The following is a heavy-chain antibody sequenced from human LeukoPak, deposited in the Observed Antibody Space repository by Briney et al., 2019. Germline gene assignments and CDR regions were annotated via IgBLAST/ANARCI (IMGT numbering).Heavy chain of an antibody. CDR3: ARVMIAGLGSFDP. J-gene: IGHJ5*02. CDR2: NISFFGTA. D-gene: IGHD3-22*01. V-gene: IGHV1-69*13. CDR1: GGTFSSYG. Sequence: SVKLSCKASGGTFSSYGISWVRQAPGQGMEWMGRNISFFGTANYSQMFQGKVTITPHYSPITAYIELSSLISECTAVYYCARVMIAGLGSFDPWGQGTLVTVSS.